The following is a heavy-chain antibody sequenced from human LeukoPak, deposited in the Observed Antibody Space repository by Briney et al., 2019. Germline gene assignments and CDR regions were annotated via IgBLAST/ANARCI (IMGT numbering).Heavy chain of an antibody. CDR2: ISWNGGNT. CDR1: GFTGYG. D-gene: IGHD1-1*01. CDR3: ARDAVSNWASDY. Sequence: GGSLRLSCAASGFTGYGMSWVRQAPGKGLEWVSGISWNGGNTGYADSVKGRFTISRDSAKNYLYLQMTSLRAEDTAFYYCARDAVSNWASDYWGQGTLVTVSS. V-gene: IGHV3-20*04. J-gene: IGHJ4*02.